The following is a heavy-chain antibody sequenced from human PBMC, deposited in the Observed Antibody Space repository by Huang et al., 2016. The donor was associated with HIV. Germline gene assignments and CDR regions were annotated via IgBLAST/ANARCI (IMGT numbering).Heavy chain of an antibody. V-gene: IGHV3-74*01. D-gene: IGHD6-19*01. CDR2: INSDGGST. CDR1: GFTFSSYW. J-gene: IGHJ4*02. CDR3: ARDSQQWLVEDY. Sequence: EVQLVESGGGLVQPGGSLRLSCAASGFTFSSYWMHWVRQAPGKGLVWVSRINSDGGSTSYSDPVKGRFTISRDNAKNTLYLQMNSLRAEDTAVYYCARDSQQWLVEDYWGQGTLVTVSS.